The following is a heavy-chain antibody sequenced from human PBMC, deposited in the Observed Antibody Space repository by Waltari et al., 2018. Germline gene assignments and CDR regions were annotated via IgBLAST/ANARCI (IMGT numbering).Heavy chain of an antibody. J-gene: IGHJ3*02. V-gene: IGHV1-69*05. CDR3: ARSPLVEGAFDI. CDR2: SIPNFGKA. Sequence: QVQLVQSGAEVKKPGSSVKVSCKASGGTFNSYAIIWVRQAPGQVLEWMGGSIPNFGKANYEQKFQGGVTITTDEYTSTAYMELSSLRSEETAVYYCARSPLVEGAFDIWGQGTMVTVAS. D-gene: IGHD2-15*01. CDR1: GGTFNSYA.